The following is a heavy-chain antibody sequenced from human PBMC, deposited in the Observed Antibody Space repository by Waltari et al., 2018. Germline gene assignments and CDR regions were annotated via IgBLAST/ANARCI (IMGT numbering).Heavy chain of an antibody. CDR3: VRDFDWGPDY. CDR1: GYSFSDHY. J-gene: IGHJ4*02. D-gene: IGHD3-9*01. CDR2: IKPDSGVT. V-gene: IGHV1-2*02. Sequence: QVQLVQSGAEVMKPGASVKVPCKPSGYSFSDHYLHWVRQAPGQGLDWMGWIKPDSGVTYYAQEFQGRVTLTGDMSISTVYMDFSSLTSDDTAIYYCVRDFDWGPDYWGQGTLVTVSS.